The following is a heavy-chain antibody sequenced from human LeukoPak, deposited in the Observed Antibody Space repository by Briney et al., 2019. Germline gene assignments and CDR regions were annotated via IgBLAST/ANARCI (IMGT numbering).Heavy chain of an antibody. D-gene: IGHD1-26*01. J-gene: IGHJ4*02. CDR3: ARDSGSYYLFDY. Sequence: GASVKVSCKASGGTFSSYAISWVRQAPGQGLEWMGGIIPIFGTANYAQKFQGRVTITADESTSTAYMELSSLRSEDMAVYYCARDSGSYYLFDYWGQGTLVTVSS. CDR2: IIPIFGTA. V-gene: IGHV1-69*13. CDR1: GGTFSSYA.